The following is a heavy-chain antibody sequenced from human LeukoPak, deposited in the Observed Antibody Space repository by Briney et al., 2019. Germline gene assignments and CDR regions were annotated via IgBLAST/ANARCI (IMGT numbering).Heavy chain of an antibody. D-gene: IGHD3-10*01. J-gene: IGHJ5*02. CDR3: AKDHGLRFGEPTNWFDP. Sequence: GGSLRLSCAASGFTFSSYAMSWVRQAPGKGLEWVSAISGSGGSTYYADSVKGRFTISRDNSKNTLYLQMNSLRAEDTAVYYCAKDHGLRFGEPTNWFDPWGQGTLVTVSS. V-gene: IGHV3-23*01. CDR2: ISGSGGST. CDR1: GFTFSSYA.